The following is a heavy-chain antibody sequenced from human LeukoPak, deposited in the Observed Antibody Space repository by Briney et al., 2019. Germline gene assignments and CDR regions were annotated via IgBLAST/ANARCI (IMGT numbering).Heavy chain of an antibody. CDR2: ISSSSSTI. V-gene: IGHV3-48*01. D-gene: IGHD3-10*01. Sequence: GGSLRLSCAASGLTFSSYSMNWVRQAPGKGLAWVSYISSSSSTIYYADSVKGRFTISRDNAKNSLYLQMNSLRAEDTAVYYCAREYGSGSPEYWGQGTLVAVSS. J-gene: IGHJ4*02. CDR3: AREYGSGSPEY. CDR1: GLTFSSYS.